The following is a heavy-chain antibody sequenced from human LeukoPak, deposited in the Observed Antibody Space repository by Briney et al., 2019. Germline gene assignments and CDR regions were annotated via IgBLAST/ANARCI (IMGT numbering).Heavy chain of an antibody. V-gene: IGHV3-23*01. CDR2: ISGSGGSI. CDR3: AKDIRGSSITYYFDY. D-gene: IGHD2-2*01. Sequence: GGSLRLSCAASGFTFSSYAMSWVRQAPGKGLEWVSTISGSGGSIYYADSVKGRFTVSRDSSKNTVCLQMNSLRAEDTAVYYCAKDIRGSSITYYFDYWGQGTLVTVSS. J-gene: IGHJ4*02. CDR1: GFTFSSYA.